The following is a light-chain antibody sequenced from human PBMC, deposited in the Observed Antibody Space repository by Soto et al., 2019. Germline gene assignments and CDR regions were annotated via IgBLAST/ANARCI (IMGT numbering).Light chain of an antibody. J-gene: IGLJ2*01. CDR2: GSS. Sequence: QSVLTQPPSVSGAPGQRVTISCTGSRSNIGAGNDVHWYQQFPGTAPKLLIYGSSNRPSGVPGRFSGSRSGTSASLAISGLQAEDEADYFCQSYDSSLRGVVFGVRTKLPVL. V-gene: IGLV1-40*01. CDR1: RSNIGAGND. CDR3: QSYDSSLRGVV.